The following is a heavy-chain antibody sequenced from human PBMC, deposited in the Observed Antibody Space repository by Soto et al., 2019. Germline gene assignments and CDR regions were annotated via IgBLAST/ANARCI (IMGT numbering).Heavy chain of an antibody. CDR3: ARDLALSAYFDY. D-gene: IGHD3-3*02. CDR2: ISYDGSNK. CDR1: GFTFSSYT. V-gene: IGHV3-30-3*01. J-gene: IGHJ4*01. Sequence: QVQVVESGGGVVQPGRSLRLSCAASGFTFSSYTMHWVRQAPGKGLEWVAVISYDGSNKYYADSVKGRFTLARDNSKNTLSLQMNRLTAEYTAVYYCARDLALSAYFDYWGQGTLVTVSS.